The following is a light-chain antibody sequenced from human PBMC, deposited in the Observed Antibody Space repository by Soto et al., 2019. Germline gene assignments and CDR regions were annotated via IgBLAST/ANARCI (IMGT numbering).Light chain of an antibody. V-gene: IGLV2-23*01. Sequence: QSVLTQPASVSGSPGQSITISCTGTSSDIGDYNLVSWYQHHPGKAPKFLIYEGTKRPSGVSSRVSGSKSGTTASLTISGPEAEDEDYYYCYSYAVTITYVFGTGTKVTVL. CDR2: EGT. J-gene: IGLJ1*01. CDR1: SSDIGDYNL. CDR3: YSYAVTITYV.